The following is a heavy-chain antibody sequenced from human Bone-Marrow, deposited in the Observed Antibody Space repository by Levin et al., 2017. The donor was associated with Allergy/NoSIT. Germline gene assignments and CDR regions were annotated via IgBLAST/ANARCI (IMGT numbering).Heavy chain of an antibody. Sequence: GGSLRLSCTVSGFTFRSFGMHWVRQPPGKGLEWVTVISADGNTKHYTDSVRGRFTVSRDNAKNTVYLQMNNLRPEDSATYYCAKVSGYRDSTSGDYWGQGTLVIVSS. CDR1: GFTFRSFG. V-gene: IGHV3-30*18. CDR3: AKVSGYRDSTSGDY. J-gene: IGHJ4*02. D-gene: IGHD5-12*01. CDR2: ISADGNTK.